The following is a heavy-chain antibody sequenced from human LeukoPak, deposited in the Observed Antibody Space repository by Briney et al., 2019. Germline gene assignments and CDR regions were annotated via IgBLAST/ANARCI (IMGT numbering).Heavy chain of an antibody. CDR2: LYYSGNT. J-gene: IGHJ4*02. CDR1: DDFISTSNSY. Sequence: PSETLSLTCTVSDDFISTSNSYWGWIRQPPGKGLEWIGSLYYSGNTYYNPSLKSRVTISVDTSKNQLSLRLSSVTAADTAVYYCARHPHYYFDNSARWGQGTLVTVSS. D-gene: IGHD3-22*01. CDR3: ARHPHYYFDNSAR. V-gene: IGHV4-39*01.